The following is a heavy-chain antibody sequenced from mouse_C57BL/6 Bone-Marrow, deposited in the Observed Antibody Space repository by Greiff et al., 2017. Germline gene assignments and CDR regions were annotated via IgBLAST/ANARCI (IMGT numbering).Heavy chain of an antibody. Sequence: QVQLQQSGAELARPGASVKLSCKASGYTFTSYGISWVKQRTGQGLEWIGEIYPRSGNTYYNEKFKGKATLTADKSSSTAYMELRSLTSEDSAVYFCARGGGYYYVPFAYWGQGTLVTVSA. D-gene: IGHD1-1*01. V-gene: IGHV1-81*01. CDR1: GYTFTSYG. J-gene: IGHJ3*01. CDR2: IYPRSGNT. CDR3: ARGGGYYYVPFAY.